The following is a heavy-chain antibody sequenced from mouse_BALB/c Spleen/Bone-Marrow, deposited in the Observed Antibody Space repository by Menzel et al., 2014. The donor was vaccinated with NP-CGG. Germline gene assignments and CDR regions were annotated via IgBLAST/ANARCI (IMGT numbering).Heavy chain of an antibody. D-gene: IGHD1-1*01. CDR1: GFDFSRYW. J-gene: IGHJ2*01. Sequence: EVKLMESGGGLVQPGGSLKLSCAVSGFDFSRYWMSWVRQAPGKGLEWIGEINSDSRTINYSPSLKDRFIISRDNAKNTLYPRLNKVRSEDTALYYCARPDYYGYLNYWGQGTTLTVSS. V-gene: IGHV4-1*02. CDR2: INSDSRTI. CDR3: ARPDYYGYLNY.